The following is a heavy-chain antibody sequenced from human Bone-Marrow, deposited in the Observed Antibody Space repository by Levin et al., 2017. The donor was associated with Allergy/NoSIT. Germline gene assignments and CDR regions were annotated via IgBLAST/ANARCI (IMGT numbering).Heavy chain of an antibody. J-gene: IGHJ4*02. V-gene: IGHV5-51*01. CDR3: ARHGGPSSRRLQY. Sequence: PGGSLRLSCMGSGYIFSTYWIAWVRQMPGRGLEWMGIIQPARSETRYSPSFQGQVTFSADKSINTAYLQWSGLQASDTAMYYCARHGGPSSRRLQYWGQGTLVTVSS. CDR1: GYIFSTYW. CDR2: IQPARSET. D-gene: IGHD3-16*01.